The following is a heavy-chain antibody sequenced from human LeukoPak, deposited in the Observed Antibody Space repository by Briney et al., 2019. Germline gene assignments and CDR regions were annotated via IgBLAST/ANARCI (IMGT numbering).Heavy chain of an antibody. Sequence: GGSLRLSCATSDFTVSDNYMSWVRQAPGRGLEWVSVISDGGVTYYADSVKGRFTISRDDSNDTLYLQINSLRPEDTAVDYCGGSGSYYTPSYYWGQGTLVTVSS. CDR2: ISDGGVT. CDR1: DFTVSDNY. CDR3: GGSGSYYTPSYY. J-gene: IGHJ4*02. V-gene: IGHV3-53*01. D-gene: IGHD3-10*01.